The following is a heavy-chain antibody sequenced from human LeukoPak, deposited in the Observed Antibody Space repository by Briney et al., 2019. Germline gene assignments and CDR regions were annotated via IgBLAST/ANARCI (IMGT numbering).Heavy chain of an antibody. J-gene: IGHJ4*02. CDR3: ARHAISYSSSFFLESLYYFDY. Sequence: SETLSLTCTVSGGSISNYYWNWVRQPAGKGLEWIGRIDTSWSTNYNPSLKSRVTMSVDTSKNQFSLKLSSVTAADTAVYYCARHAISYSSSFFLESLYYFDYWGQGTLVTVSS. CDR2: IDTSWST. D-gene: IGHD6-13*01. CDR1: GGSISNYY. V-gene: IGHV4-4*07.